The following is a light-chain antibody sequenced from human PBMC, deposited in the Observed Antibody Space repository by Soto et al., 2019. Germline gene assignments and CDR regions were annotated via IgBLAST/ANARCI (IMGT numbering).Light chain of an antibody. V-gene: IGKV3-20*01. CDR3: QQFGSSPRT. CDR2: NTS. Sequence: EIVLTQSPGTLSLSPGERATLSCRASQSVTSNYLAWYQQKPGQAPRLLIYNTSSRATGIPDRFSGSGSGTDFTLTISRLEPEDFAVYYCQQFGSSPRTFGPGTKVEIK. J-gene: IGKJ1*01. CDR1: QSVTSNY.